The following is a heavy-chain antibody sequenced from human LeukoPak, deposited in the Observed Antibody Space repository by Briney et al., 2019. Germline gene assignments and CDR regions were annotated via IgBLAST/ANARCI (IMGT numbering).Heavy chain of an antibody. V-gene: IGHV3-33*01. Sequence: GRSLRLSCAASGFTFSSYGMHWVRQAPGKGLEWVAVIWYDGSNKYYADSVKGRFTISRDNSKNTLYLQMNSLRAEDTAVYYCARELRRGDYFDYWGQRTLVTVSS. CDR3: ARELRRGDYFDY. D-gene: IGHD3-10*01. J-gene: IGHJ4*02. CDR1: GFTFSSYG. CDR2: IWYDGSNK.